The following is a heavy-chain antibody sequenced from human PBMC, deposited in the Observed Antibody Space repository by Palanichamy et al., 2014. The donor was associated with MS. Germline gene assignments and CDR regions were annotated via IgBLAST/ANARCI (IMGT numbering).Heavy chain of an antibody. Sequence: LQLQESGPGLVKPSETLSLTCTVSGGSISSSSYYWGWIRQPPGKGLEWIGSIYYSGSTYYNPSLKSRVTISVDTSKNQFSLKLSSVTAADTAVYYCALQGITMVRGVNDYWGQGTLVTVSS. V-gene: IGHV4-39*01. CDR2: IYYSGST. CDR1: GGSISSSSYY. J-gene: IGHJ4*02. D-gene: IGHD3-10*01. CDR3: ALQGITMVRGVNDY.